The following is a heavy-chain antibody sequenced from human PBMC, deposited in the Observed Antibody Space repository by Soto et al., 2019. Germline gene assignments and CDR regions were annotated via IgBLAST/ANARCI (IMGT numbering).Heavy chain of an antibody. D-gene: IGHD3-16*01. CDR3: GRAFRRARYKLGEYFDY. V-gene: IGHV1-69*01. CDR1: GGTFSSYA. J-gene: IGHJ4*02. Sequence: QVQLVQSGSEVKKPGSSVQVSCKASGGTFSSYAISRVRPAPGQGPEWIGGIIPIFGTANYAQKFQGRVTITADESTSTAYMELISLRSEDTAVYFCGRAFRRARYKLGEYFDYWGQGTLVSVSS. CDR2: IIPIFGTA.